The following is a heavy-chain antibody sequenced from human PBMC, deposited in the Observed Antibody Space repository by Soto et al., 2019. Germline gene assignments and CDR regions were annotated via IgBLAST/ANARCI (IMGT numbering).Heavy chain of an antibody. CDR2: ISYDGSNK. D-gene: IGHD1-26*01. CDR1: GFTFSSYA. CDR3: ARRGVLGATDADGMDV. V-gene: IGHV3-30-3*01. J-gene: IGHJ6*02. Sequence: GGSLRLSCAAPGFTFSSYAMHWVRQAPGKGLEWVAVISYDGSNKYYADSVKGRFTISRDNSKNTLYLQMNSLRAEDTAVYYCARRGVLGATDADGMDVWGQGTTVTVSS.